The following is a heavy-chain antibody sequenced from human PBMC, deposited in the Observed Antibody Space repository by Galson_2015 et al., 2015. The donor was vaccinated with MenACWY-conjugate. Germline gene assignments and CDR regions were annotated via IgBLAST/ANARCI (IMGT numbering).Heavy chain of an antibody. Sequence: SLRLSCAAFGFSFSSYWMSWVRQAPGKGPEWVANIKQDGSEKYYRDSVKGRITISRDNAKNSLYLQMNNLRAEDTALYYCARGYYAINWFDLRGQGTLVTVSS. CDR2: IKQDGSEK. CDR3: ARGYYAINWFDL. V-gene: IGHV3-7*03. J-gene: IGHJ5*02. D-gene: IGHD3-3*01. CDR1: GFSFSSYW.